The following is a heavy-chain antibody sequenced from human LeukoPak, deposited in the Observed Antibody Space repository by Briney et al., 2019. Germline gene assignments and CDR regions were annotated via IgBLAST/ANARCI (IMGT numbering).Heavy chain of an antibody. CDR3: ARGRLDYGDYLSWFDP. V-gene: IGHV3-21*01. CDR2: IMSSSSYI. J-gene: IGHJ5*02. CDR1: GFTFSSYS. D-gene: IGHD4-17*01. Sequence: GGSVSLSCAASGFTFSSYSMNWVRKATGKGLEWVSSIMSSSSYILYADSVKGRFTSSRDNAKNSLYLQMNSLRAEDTAVYYCARGRLDYGDYLSWFDPWGQGTLVTVSS.